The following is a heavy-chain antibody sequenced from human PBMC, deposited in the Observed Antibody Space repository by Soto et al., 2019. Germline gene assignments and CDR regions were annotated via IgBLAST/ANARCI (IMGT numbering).Heavy chain of an antibody. D-gene: IGHD1-26*01. V-gene: IGHV4-4*07. Sequence: SETLSLTCTVSGGSINFYYWSWIRQPAGKGLEWIGRIYTSGSANYNPSLKSRVTMSVDTSKNQLSLKLRSVTAADSAIYYCTRDRSEGSGRYFWVDSWGQGILVNVS. CDR2: IYTSGSA. CDR3: TRDRSEGSGRYFWVDS. CDR1: GGSINFYY. J-gene: IGHJ4*02.